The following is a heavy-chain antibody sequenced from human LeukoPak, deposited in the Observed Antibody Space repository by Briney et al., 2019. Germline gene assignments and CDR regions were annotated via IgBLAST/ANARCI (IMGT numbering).Heavy chain of an antibody. V-gene: IGHV4-61*02. D-gene: IGHD3-10*01. Sequence: SETLSLTCTVSGGSISSGSYYWSWIRQPAGKGLEWIGRIYTSGSTNYNPSLKSRVTISVDTSKNQFSLKLSSVTAADTAVYYCARGTSITMVRGRFNWFDPWGQGTLVTVSS. J-gene: IGHJ5*02. CDR1: GGSISSGSYY. CDR3: ARGTSITMVRGRFNWFDP. CDR2: IYTSGST.